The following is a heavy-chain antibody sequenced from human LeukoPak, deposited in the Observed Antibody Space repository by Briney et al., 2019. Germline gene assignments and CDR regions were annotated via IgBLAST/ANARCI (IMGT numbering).Heavy chain of an antibody. CDR3: TKDHYYASGSYSD. CDR2: ASASGAGT. D-gene: IGHD3-10*01. CDR1: GFTFSNYA. Sequence: VGSLRLSCAASGFTFSNYAMNWVRQAPGEGLEWVSTASASGAGTYYADSVRGRFTISRDNFKNMLYLQMDSLRAEDTAVYYCTKDHYYASGSYSDWGQGTLVTVSS. V-gene: IGHV3-23*01. J-gene: IGHJ4*02.